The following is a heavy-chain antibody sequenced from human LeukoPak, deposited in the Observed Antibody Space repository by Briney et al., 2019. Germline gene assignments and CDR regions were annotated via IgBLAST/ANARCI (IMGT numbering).Heavy chain of an antibody. CDR1: GFTFSNAW. D-gene: IGHD3-22*01. Sequence: GGSLRLSCAASGFTFSNAWMSWVRQAPGKGLEWVSLISWDGDTTYYADSVKGRFTISRDNSKNSLYLQMNSLRTEDTALYYCAKARGLIGGAFDIWGQGTMVTVSS. CDR3: AKARGLIGGAFDI. J-gene: IGHJ3*02. CDR2: ISWDGDTT. V-gene: IGHV3-43*01.